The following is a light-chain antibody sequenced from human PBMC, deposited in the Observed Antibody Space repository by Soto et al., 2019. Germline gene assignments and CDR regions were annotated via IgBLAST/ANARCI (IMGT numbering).Light chain of an antibody. V-gene: IGKV2-28*01. CDR1: QGLLHSNGYNY. CDR2: LVS. CDR3: MQRIEFPWT. Sequence: DIVMTQSALSLPGTPGEPASISCRSIQGLLHSNGYNYFDGYLQKSGQSPQLLIYLVSNRSSGVPDRLRGSGSGTDFTLEVSRVEAEDVGLYYCMQRIEFPWTFGQGPKVDIK. J-gene: IGKJ1*01.